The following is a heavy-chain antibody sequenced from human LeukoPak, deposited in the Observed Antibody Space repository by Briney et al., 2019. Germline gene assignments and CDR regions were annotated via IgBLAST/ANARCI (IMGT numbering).Heavy chain of an antibody. CDR2: IYSGGST. CDR1: GFTVSSNY. CDR3: ARVWWYNCYMDV. Sequence: GGSLRLSCAASGFTVSSNYMSWVRQAPGKGLEWVSVIYSGGSTYYADSVKGRFTISRDNSKNTLYLQMNSLRAEDTAVYYCARVWWYNCYMDVWGKGTTVTVSS. D-gene: IGHD2-21*01. V-gene: IGHV3-53*01. J-gene: IGHJ6*03.